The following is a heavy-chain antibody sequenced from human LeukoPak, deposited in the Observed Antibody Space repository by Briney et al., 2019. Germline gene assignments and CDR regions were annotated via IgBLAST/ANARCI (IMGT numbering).Heavy chain of an antibody. Sequence: ASVKVSCKASGYTFTSYYMHWVRQAPGQGLEWMGIINPSGGSTSYAQKFQGRVTITADKSTSTAYMELSSLRSEDTAVYYCAREEYYYDSSGYQDYWGQGTLVTVSS. CDR1: GYTFTSYY. CDR2: INPSGGST. CDR3: AREEYYYDSSGYQDY. J-gene: IGHJ4*02. V-gene: IGHV1-46*01. D-gene: IGHD3-22*01.